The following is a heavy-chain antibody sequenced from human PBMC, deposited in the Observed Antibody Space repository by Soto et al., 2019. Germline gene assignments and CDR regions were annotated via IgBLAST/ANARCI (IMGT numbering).Heavy chain of an antibody. V-gene: IGHV4-59*01. D-gene: IGHD6-13*01. CDR3: ATTILSSSWSTTFDY. CDR2: MYYRGST. Sequence: SETLSLTCTVSNDSISGYYWSWIRQPPGKGLEWIGYMYYRGSTNYNPSLKSRVTMSVDTSKNQFSLKLSSVTAADTAVYYCATTILSSSWSTTFDYWGQGALVTVSS. CDR1: NDSISGYY. J-gene: IGHJ4*02.